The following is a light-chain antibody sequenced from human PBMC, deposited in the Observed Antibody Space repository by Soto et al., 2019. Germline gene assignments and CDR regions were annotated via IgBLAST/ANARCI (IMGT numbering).Light chain of an antibody. CDR2: EVS. CDR1: SSDVGAYDY. V-gene: IGLV2-14*03. CDR3: SSYTSSSTRV. Sequence: QSVLTQPASVSGSPGQSITISCTGTSSDVGAYDYVSWYQQHPDKAPKLMTYEVSNRPSGVSNRFSGSKSVNTATLTISGLQAEDEADYYCSSYTSSSTRVFGTGTKLTVL. J-gene: IGLJ1*01.